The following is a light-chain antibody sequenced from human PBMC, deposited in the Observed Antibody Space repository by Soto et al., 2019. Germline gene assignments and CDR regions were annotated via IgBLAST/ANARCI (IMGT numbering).Light chain of an antibody. CDR1: QSVSSSY. CDR3: QQYDSSTKT. CDR2: GAS. Sequence: IVLTQYPGTLPLSPGEKATLPRRASQSVSSSYLAWYQQKPGQAPRLLIYGASSRATGIPDRFSGSGSGTDFTLTISRLEPEEFAVYDCQQYDSSTKTVGQGTKVDIK. J-gene: IGKJ1*01. V-gene: IGKV3-20*01.